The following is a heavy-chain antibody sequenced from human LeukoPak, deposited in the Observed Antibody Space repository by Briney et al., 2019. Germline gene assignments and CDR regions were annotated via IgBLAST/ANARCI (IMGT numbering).Heavy chain of an antibody. CDR1: GGSISNYY. Sequence: SETLSLTCTVSGGSISNYYWTWIRQPPGKGLEWIGYIYYTGNTNYNPSLKSRVTISVDTSKNQFSLKLSSVSAADTAVYYCARDGYGVTLDYWGPGTLVTVSS. V-gene: IGHV4-59*01. CDR3: ARDGYGVTLDY. CDR2: IYYTGNT. D-gene: IGHD4-17*01. J-gene: IGHJ4*02.